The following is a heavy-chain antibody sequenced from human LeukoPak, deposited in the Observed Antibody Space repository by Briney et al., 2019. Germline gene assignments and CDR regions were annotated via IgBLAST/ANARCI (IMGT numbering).Heavy chain of an antibody. CDR2: SDPEDGET. D-gene: IGHD4-11*01. CDR1: GYTLTELS. Sequence: ASVKVSCKVSGYTLTELSMHWVRQAPGKGLEWMGGSDPEDGETIYAQKFQGRVTMTEDTSTDTAYMELSSLRSEDTAVYYCATVFGMRLHGRGNYFDYWGQGTLVTVSS. J-gene: IGHJ4*02. CDR3: ATVFGMRLHGRGNYFDY. V-gene: IGHV1-24*01.